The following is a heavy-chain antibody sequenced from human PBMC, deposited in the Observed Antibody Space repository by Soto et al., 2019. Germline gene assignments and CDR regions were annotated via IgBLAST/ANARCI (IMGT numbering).Heavy chain of an antibody. V-gene: IGHV3-64D*06. J-gene: IGHJ4*02. CDR2: VSTSGRST. Sequence: PWGSLRLSCSASGFIFSESTIYWVRQVPGKGLEAISAVSTSGRSTYYADSVKDRFTISRDNSKNTLFLQMGSLRPEDTAIYYCVKQAHGLDGVAFDYWGQGIQVTVSS. CDR1: GFIFSEST. D-gene: IGHD2-15*01. CDR3: VKQAHGLDGVAFDY.